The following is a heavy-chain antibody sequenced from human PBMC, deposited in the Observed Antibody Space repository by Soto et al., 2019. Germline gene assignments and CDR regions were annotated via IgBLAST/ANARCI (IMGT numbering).Heavy chain of an antibody. CDR2: IYYSGST. D-gene: IGHD3-10*01. CDR1: GGSISSGGYY. CDR3: ARVHGSGSYYKYYYGMDV. J-gene: IGHJ6*02. V-gene: IGHV4-31*03. Sequence: SETLSLTCTVSGGSISSGGYYWSWIRQHPGKGLGWIGYIYYSGSTYYNPSLKSRVTISVDTSKNQFSLKLSSVTAADTAVYYCARVHGSGSYYKYYYGMDVWGQGTTVTVSS.